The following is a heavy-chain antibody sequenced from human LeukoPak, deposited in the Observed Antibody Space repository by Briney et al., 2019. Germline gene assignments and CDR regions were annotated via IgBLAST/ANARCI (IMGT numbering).Heavy chain of an antibody. V-gene: IGHV3-30*01. CDR3: ARDLTGWGESSGYSDY. CDR1: GCTFSSYA. J-gene: IGHJ4*02. CDR2: ISYDGTNK. D-gene: IGHD3-22*01. Sequence: GRSLRLSCAASGCTFSSYAMHWVRQAPGKGLEWVALISYDGTNKFYEDSVKGRFTISRDNSKNTLFLQVNSLRAEDTAVYYCARDLTGWGESSGYSDYWGQGTLVTVSS.